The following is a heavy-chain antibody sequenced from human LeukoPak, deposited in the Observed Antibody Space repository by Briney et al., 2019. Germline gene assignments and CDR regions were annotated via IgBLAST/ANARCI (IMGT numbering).Heavy chain of an antibody. CDR1: GGTFSSYA. Sequence: ASVKVSCKASGGTFSSYAISWVRQAPGQGLEWMGGIIPIFGTANYAQKFQGRVTITADESTSTAYMELSSLRSEDTAVYYCAQGGFWSGSVYYYYGMDVWGQGTTVTVSS. CDR2: IIPIFGTA. CDR3: AQGGFWSGSVYYYYGMDV. D-gene: IGHD3-3*01. V-gene: IGHV1-69*13. J-gene: IGHJ6*02.